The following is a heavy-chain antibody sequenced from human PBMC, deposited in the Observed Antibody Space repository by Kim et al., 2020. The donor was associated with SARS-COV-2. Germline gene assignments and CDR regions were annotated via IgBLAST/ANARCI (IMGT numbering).Heavy chain of an antibody. J-gene: IGHJ6*02. D-gene: IGHD1-20*01. CDR1: GFTVSSTY. CDR3: ARDNSLGSYYAMDV. Sequence: GGSLRLSCAASGFTVSSTYMSWVRQAPGKGLECVSVIYAGGHTYYADSVKGRFTISRDNSKNTLYLQMTSLRADDTAVFYCARDNSLGSYYAMDVWGQGTTVTVSS. V-gene: IGHV3-53*01. CDR2: IYAGGHT.